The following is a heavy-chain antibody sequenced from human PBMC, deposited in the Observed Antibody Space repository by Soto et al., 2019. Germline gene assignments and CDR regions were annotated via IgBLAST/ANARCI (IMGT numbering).Heavy chain of an antibody. Sequence: ASVKVSCKDSGYTFTGYYMNLMLQAPGQGLEWMGWINPNSGGTNYAQKFQGWVTMTRDTSISTAYMELSRLRSDDTAVYYCARGTSFYGMDVWGQGTTVTVSS. CDR2: INPNSGGT. CDR1: GYTFTGYY. CDR3: ARGTSFYGMDV. V-gene: IGHV1-2*04. D-gene: IGHD2-2*01. J-gene: IGHJ6*02.